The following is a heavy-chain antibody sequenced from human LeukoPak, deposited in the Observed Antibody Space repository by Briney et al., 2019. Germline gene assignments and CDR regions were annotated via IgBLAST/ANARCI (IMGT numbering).Heavy chain of an antibody. V-gene: IGHV3-30*02. CDR1: GFTFSSYG. J-gene: IGHJ4*02. Sequence: GSLRLSCAASGFTFSSYGMHWVRQAPGKGLEWVAFIRYDGTNKYYADSVKGRFTISRDNSKNTLYLQMNSLRAEDTAVYFCARVGALSSSWLLYWGQGTLVTVSS. CDR2: IRYDGTNK. CDR3: ARVGALSSSWLLY. D-gene: IGHD6-13*01.